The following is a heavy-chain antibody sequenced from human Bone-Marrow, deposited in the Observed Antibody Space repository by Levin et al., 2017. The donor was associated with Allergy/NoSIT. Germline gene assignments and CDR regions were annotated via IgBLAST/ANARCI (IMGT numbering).Heavy chain of an antibody. D-gene: IGHD3-9*01. CDR3: ARAYYDILTGYYRLPYYYYGMDV. J-gene: IGHJ6*02. CDR1: GFTFSDYY. Sequence: GESLKISCAASGFTFSDYYMSWIRQAPGKGLEWVSYISSSGSTIYYADSVKGRFTISRDNAKNSLYLQMNSLRAEDTAVYYCARAYYDILTGYYRLPYYYYGMDVWGQGTTVTVSS. V-gene: IGHV3-11*01. CDR2: ISSSGSTI.